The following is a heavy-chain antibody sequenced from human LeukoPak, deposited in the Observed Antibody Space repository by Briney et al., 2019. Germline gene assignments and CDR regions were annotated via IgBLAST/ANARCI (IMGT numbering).Heavy chain of an antibody. J-gene: IGHJ4*02. Sequence: PGGSLRLSCAASGFTVSSNYMSWVRQASGKGLEWVSVIYIGGDTYYADSVRGRFTISRDSSKNTLYLQMNSLRADDTAVYFCARDVQWPPTFPYWGQGTLVTVSS. V-gene: IGHV3-53*01. CDR1: GFTVSSNY. CDR3: ARDVQWPPTFPY. D-gene: IGHD2/OR15-2a*01. CDR2: IYIGGDT.